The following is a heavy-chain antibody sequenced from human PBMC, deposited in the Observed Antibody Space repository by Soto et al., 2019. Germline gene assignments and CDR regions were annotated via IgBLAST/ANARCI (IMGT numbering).Heavy chain of an antibody. CDR2: IYYSGST. CDR1: GASISSYY. D-gene: IGHD3-10*01. Sequence: SETLSLTCTVSGASISSYYWSWIRQHPGKGLEWIGYIYYSGSTYYNPSLKSRVTISVDTSKNQFSLKLSSVTAADTAVYYCARVGGFGATTIDYWGQGTLVTVSS. J-gene: IGHJ4*02. V-gene: IGHV4-30-4*08. CDR3: ARVGGFGATTIDY.